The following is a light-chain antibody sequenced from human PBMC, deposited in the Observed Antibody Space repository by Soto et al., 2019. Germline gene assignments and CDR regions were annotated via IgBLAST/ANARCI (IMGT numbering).Light chain of an antibody. Sequence: DIQMTQSPSTLSASVGDRVTITCRASESISSWLAWYQEKPGKAPKLLIYEASSLESGVPSRFSGSGSGTEFTLTISSLQPDDFATYSCQQYEAYPLTFGGGTKVEIK. V-gene: IGKV1-5*03. CDR2: EAS. CDR3: QQYEAYPLT. J-gene: IGKJ4*01. CDR1: ESISSW.